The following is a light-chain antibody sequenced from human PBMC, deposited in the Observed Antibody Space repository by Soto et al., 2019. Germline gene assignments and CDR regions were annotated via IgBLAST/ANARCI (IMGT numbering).Light chain of an antibody. CDR3: GTWDSNLRSYV. J-gene: IGLJ1*01. CDR1: SSNIGNNF. Sequence: QAVVTQPPSVSAAPGQKVTISCSGSSSNIGNNFVSWYQHLPGTAPTLLIYGNNKRPSGIPDRLSGSKSGTSATLGITGLQTGDEADYYCGTWDSNLRSYVFGPGTKVTVL. V-gene: IGLV1-51*02. CDR2: GNN.